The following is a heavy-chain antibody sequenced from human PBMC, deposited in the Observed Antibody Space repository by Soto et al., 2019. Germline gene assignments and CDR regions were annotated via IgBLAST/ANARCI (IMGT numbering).Heavy chain of an antibody. CDR3: ARGPRPSSAGTGAY. Sequence: GGSLRLSCALSGFDSSYYWIQWFRQSLGKGLEWVSRIDPDGTTTNYADSVKGRFSVSRDNAKKTIYLQMNSLTADDTALYYCARGPRPSSAGTGAYWGHGTLVPVSS. CDR1: GFDSSYYW. D-gene: IGHD1-1*01. V-gene: IGHV3-74*01. CDR2: IDPDGTTT. J-gene: IGHJ4*01.